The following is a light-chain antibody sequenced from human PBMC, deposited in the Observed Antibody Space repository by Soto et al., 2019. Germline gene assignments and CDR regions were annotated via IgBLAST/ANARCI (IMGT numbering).Light chain of an antibody. V-gene: IGKV4-1*01. CDR2: WAS. J-gene: IGKJ1*01. CDR1: QSVLYSSNNKNY. CDR3: QQCYDAPQT. Sequence: DIVMTQSPDSLAVSLGERATINCKSSQSVLYSSNNKNYLAWYQQKPGQPPKLLIYWASTRESGVPDRFSGSGSGTDFTLADSSLQAEDVAVFYGQQCYDAPQTFGQGTKVEIK.